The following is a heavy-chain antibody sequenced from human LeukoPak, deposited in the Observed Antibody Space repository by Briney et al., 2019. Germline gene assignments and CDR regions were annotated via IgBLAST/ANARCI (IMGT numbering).Heavy chain of an antibody. CDR2: ISSSGSTI. V-gene: IGHV3-11*04. D-gene: IGHD6-19*01. Sequence: GGSLRLSCAASGFTFSDYYMSWIRQAPGKGLGWVSYISSSGSTIYYADSVKGRFTISRDNAKNSLYLQMNSLRAEDTAVYYCARDRAHSSGWYEDWFDPWGQGTLVTVSS. CDR3: ARDRAHSSGWYEDWFDP. CDR1: GFTFSDYY. J-gene: IGHJ5*02.